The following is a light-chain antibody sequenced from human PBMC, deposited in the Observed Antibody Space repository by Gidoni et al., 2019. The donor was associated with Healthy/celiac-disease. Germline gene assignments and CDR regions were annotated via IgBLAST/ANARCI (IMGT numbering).Light chain of an antibody. J-gene: IGKJ1*01. CDR1: QSVSSSY. CDR2: GAT. Sequence: EFLLQHSQGTLSLSPGERATLSCRASQSVSSSYLAWYQQKPGQARSLIIYGATSRATGIPDRCSSRWSGTDITLISSRLEPEDVAVYYWQQYGSSPWTFGQGTKVEIK. CDR3: QQYGSSPWT. V-gene: IGKV3-20*01.